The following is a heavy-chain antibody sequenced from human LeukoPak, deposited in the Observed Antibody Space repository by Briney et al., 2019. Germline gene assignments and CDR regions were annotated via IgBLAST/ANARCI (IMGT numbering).Heavy chain of an antibody. CDR3: AKGRSGYLGAGSDY. CDR1: GFTFSSYA. D-gene: IGHD3-22*01. Sequence: GGSLRLSCAASGFTFSSYAMSWVRQAPGKGLEWVSAISGSGGSTYYADSVKGRFTISRDNSKNTLYLQMNSLRAEDTAVYYCAKGRSGYLGAGSDYWGQGTLVTVSS. J-gene: IGHJ4*02. V-gene: IGHV3-23*01. CDR2: ISGSGGST.